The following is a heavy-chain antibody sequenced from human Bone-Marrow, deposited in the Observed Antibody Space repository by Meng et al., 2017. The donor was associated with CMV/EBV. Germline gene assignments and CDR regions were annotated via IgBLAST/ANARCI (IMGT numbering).Heavy chain of an antibody. V-gene: IGHV4-59*01. CDR2: IYYTGST. D-gene: IGHD1-26*01. CDR3: ARYRNSGSTKGFDY. Sequence: GSLRLSCTVSGDFITSNYWTWIRQPPGKGLEWIGYIYYTGSTHYNPSLKSRITISLDMSKNQFSLNLSSVTAADTAVYYCARYRNSGSTKGFDYWGQGTLVTVSS. J-gene: IGHJ4*02. CDR1: GDFITSNY.